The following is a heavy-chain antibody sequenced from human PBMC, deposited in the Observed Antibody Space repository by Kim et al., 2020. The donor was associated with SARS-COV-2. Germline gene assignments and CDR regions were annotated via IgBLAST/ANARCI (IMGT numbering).Heavy chain of an antibody. CDR3: ATILRPYYYGSGSY. CDR2: IYYVGST. J-gene: IGHJ4*02. D-gene: IGHD3-10*01. V-gene: IGHV4-39*01. CDR1: GGSISSSSYY. Sequence: SETLSLTCTVSGGSISSSSYYWGWIRQPPGKGREWIGSIYYVGSTYYNPSLKSRVTISVDTSKNQFSLKLSSVTAADTAVYYCATILRPYYYGSGSYWGQGTLVTVSS.